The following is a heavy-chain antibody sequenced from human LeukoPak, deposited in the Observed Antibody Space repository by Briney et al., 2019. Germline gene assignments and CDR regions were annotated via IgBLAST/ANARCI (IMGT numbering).Heavy chain of an antibody. CDR1: GFTVSPNY. CDR2: ISYDRSNK. J-gene: IGHJ5*02. D-gene: IGHD3-10*01. CDR3: ARDRSAHYYGSGSYHP. V-gene: IGHV3-30-3*01. Sequence: PGGSLRLSCVVSGFTVSPNYMGWVRQIPGKGLEWVAVISYDRSNKYYADSVKGRFTISRDNSKNTLYLQMNSLRAEDTAVYYCARDRSAHYYGSGSYHPWGQGTLVTVSS.